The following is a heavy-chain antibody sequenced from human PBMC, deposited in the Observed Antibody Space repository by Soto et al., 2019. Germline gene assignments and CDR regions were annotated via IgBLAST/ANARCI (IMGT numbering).Heavy chain of an antibody. CDR1: GYTFTTDY. CDR2: INPSGSST. D-gene: IGHD3-10*01. Sequence: ASVKVSCKASGYTFTTDYMHCVRQAPGQGLEWVGIINPSGSSTNCAQKFQGRVTMTRDTSTSTVYMDLSSLRSEDTAVYYCARGAYGSGSYGAFDIWGQGTMVTVSS. J-gene: IGHJ3*02. V-gene: IGHV1-46*03. CDR3: ARGAYGSGSYGAFDI.